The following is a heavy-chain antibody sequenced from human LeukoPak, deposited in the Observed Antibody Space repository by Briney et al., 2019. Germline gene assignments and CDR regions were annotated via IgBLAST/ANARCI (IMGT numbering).Heavy chain of an antibody. J-gene: IGHJ4*02. Sequence: GGSLRLSCAASGFTFSSYEMNWVRQAPGKGLEWVSYISSSGSTIYYADSVKGRFTISRDNAKNSLYLKMNSLRAEDTAVYYCARGNYPYSGSAFDYWGQGTLVTVSS. V-gene: IGHV3-48*03. CDR1: GFTFSSYE. D-gene: IGHD1-26*01. CDR3: ARGNYPYSGSAFDY. CDR2: ISSSGSTI.